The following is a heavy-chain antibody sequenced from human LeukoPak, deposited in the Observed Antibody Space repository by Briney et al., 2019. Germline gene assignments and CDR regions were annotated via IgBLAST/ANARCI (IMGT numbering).Heavy chain of an antibody. CDR3: ARGSGVSSDY. V-gene: IGHV4-59*01. J-gene: IGHJ4*02. CDR1: GGSLIKYY. Sequence: SGTLSLTFTVSGGSLIKYYWSWIRQPPGKGLEWIGYIYYSGSTNYNPSLKSRVTISVDTSKNQFSLKLSSVTAADTAVYYCARGSGVSSDYWGQGTLVTVSS. D-gene: IGHD3-10*01. CDR2: IYYSGST.